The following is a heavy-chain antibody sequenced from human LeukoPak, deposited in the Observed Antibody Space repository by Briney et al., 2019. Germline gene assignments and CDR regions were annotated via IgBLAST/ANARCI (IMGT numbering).Heavy chain of an antibody. J-gene: IGHJ2*01. D-gene: IGHD2-21*02. CDR1: GGTFSSYA. V-gene: IGHV1-69*04. CDR2: IIPILGIP. CDR3: ATEAIVVVTARDYWYFDL. Sequence: ASVKVSCKASGGTFSSYAISWVRQDPREGLEWMGRIIPILGIPNYAQKFQGRVTITADKSTTTAYMELSSLRSEDTAVYYCATEAIVVVTARDYWYFDLWGRGTLVTVSS.